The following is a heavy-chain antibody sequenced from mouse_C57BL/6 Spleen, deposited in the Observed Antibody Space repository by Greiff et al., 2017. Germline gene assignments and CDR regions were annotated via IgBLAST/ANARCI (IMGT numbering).Heavy chain of an antibody. J-gene: IGHJ4*01. CDR2: IRNKANGYTT. Sequence: EVKLMESGGGLVQPGGSLSLSCAASGFTFTDYYMSWVRQPPGKALEWLGFIRNKANGYTTEYSVSVKGPFTISRDNSQSILYLQMNALRGEDRATYYCAGHIIHGNSGNAMESWGEGASVTVSS. V-gene: IGHV7-3*01. CDR3: AGHIIHGNSGNAMES. CDR1: GFTFTDYY. D-gene: IGHD2-1*01.